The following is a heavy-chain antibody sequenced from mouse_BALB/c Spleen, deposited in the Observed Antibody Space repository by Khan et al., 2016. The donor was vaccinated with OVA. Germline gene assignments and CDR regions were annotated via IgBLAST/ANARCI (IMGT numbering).Heavy chain of an antibody. J-gene: IGHJ4*01. CDR3: AIQPGYYEWSAIDF. CDR2: ISSGGTYT. CDR1: GFTFSSYG. V-gene: IGHV5-6*02. Sequence: EVKLVESGGDLVKPGGSLKLSCAASGFTFSSYGMSWVRQTPDKRLEWVAAISSGGTYTYSPESLQERFTISRDNAKTTLSLQMSSLKSEYTAIYYCAIQPGYYEWSAIDFWGQGTSVTVSS. D-gene: IGHD2-3*01.